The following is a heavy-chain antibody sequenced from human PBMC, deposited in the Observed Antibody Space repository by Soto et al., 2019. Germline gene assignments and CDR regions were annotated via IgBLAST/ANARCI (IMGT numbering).Heavy chain of an antibody. J-gene: IGHJ5*02. D-gene: IGHD3-3*01. CDR2: ISGSGGST. Sequence: GGSLRLSCAASGFTFSSYAMSWVRQAPGKGLEWVSAISGSGGSTYYADSVKGRFTISRDNSKNTLYLQVNSLRAEDTAVYYCAKPNYDFWSGPINWFDPWGQGTLVTVSS. CDR1: GFTFSSYA. CDR3: AKPNYDFWSGPINWFDP. V-gene: IGHV3-23*01.